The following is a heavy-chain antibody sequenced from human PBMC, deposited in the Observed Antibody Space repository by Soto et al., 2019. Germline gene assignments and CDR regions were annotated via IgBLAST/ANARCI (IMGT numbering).Heavy chain of an antibody. CDR3: AKARGVATIKSNFDY. D-gene: IGHD5-12*01. CDR1: GLTFRSHA. J-gene: IGHJ4*02. Sequence: EVQLLESGGGLVQPGGSLRLSCVVSGLTFRSHAMYWVRQAPGQGLEWVAGISGGGYTAYYPDSVRGRFTISRDNSKNTVNLQIDNLRADDTAVYYCAKARGVATIKSNFDYWGQGTLVTVSS. CDR2: ISGGGYTA. V-gene: IGHV3-23*01.